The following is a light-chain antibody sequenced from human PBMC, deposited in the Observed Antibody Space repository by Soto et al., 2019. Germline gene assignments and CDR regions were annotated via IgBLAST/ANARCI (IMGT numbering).Light chain of an antibody. J-gene: IGKJ1*01. CDR1: QSVSSN. CDR2: GAF. V-gene: IGKV3-15*01. CDR3: QQYNEWPLT. Sequence: EIGLTQSPGTLSVSPGERAPLSFRASQSVSSNLAWYQQKPGQAPSLLIYGAFTRATGIPARFSGTGSGTEFTLTISSLQSEDFALYYCQQYNEWPLTFGQGTKVDIK.